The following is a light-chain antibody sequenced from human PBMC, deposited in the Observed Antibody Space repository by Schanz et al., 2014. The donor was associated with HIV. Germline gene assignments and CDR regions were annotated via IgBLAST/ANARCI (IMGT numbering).Light chain of an antibody. V-gene: IGLV2-14*01. CDR2: EVS. Sequence: QSALTQPASVSGSPGQSITISCTGTSSDVGGYDYVSWYQQHPGKAPKLMIYEVSKRPSGVPDRFSGSKSGTSASLAISGLQSEDEADYYCASWDDSLKGPVFGGGTKLTVL. CDR1: SSDVGGYDY. CDR3: ASWDDSLKGPV. J-gene: IGLJ3*02.